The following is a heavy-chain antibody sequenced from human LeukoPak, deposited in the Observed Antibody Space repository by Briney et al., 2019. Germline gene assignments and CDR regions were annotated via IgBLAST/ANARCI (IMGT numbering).Heavy chain of an antibody. D-gene: IGHD6-13*01. J-gene: IGHJ4*02. CDR2: IYYSGST. CDR3: ARFGVPGTGYSSSWEYYFDY. CDR1: GGSISSYY. Sequence: PSETLSLTCTVSGGSISSYYWSWIRQPPGKGLEWIGNIYYSGSTNYNPSLKSRVTISVDTSKNQFSLKLSSVTAADTAVYYCARFGVPGTGYSSSWEYYFDYWGQGTLVTVSS. V-gene: IGHV4-59*01.